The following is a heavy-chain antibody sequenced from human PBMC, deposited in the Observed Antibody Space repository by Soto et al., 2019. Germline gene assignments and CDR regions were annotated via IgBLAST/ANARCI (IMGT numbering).Heavy chain of an antibody. Sequence: SETLSLTCAIYTSSLCAFHLTWIRKPPGKGLEWIGELIHGGSTNYNPSLKSRVTFSLDTSKSQFSLHVMSVTAADTAVYYCARSPLSYDYVRQTWREVGDSFDVWGRGKSVPVSS. CDR2: LIHGGST. J-gene: IGHJ3*01. V-gene: IGHV4-34*12. D-gene: IGHD3-10*02. CDR1: TSSLCAFH. CDR3: ARSPLSYDYVRQTWREVGDSFDV.